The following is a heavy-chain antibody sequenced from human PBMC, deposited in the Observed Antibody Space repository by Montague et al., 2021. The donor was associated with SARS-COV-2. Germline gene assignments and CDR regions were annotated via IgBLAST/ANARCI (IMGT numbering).Heavy chain of an antibody. CDR2: SYYSGST. CDR3: ARGRRYSSTWYGAFDP. CDR1: RGSISSGGNY. V-gene: IGHV4-31*03. Sequence: TLSLTCTVSRGSISSGGNYWSWIRQHPVKGLEWIGYSYYSGSTYYNPSLKSRVSISVDTSKNQFSLKLSSVTAADTAVYYCARGRRYSSTWYGAFDPWGQGMQVTVS. J-gene: IGHJ5*02. D-gene: IGHD6-13*01.